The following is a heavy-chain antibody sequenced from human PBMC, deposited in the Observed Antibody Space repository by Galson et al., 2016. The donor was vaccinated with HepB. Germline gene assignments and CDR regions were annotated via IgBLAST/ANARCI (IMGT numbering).Heavy chain of an antibody. CDR3: ARSTSRPNWFDP. CDR1: RYTFTDYY. V-gene: IGHV1-2*02. D-gene: IGHD2/OR15-2a*01. J-gene: IGHJ5*02. CDR2: INPNSGGT. Sequence: SCKASRYTFTDYYIHWVRQAPGQGLQWMGWINPNSGGTNYAQKFQGRVTMTRDTSISTAYMEMRRLRSDDTALYYCARSTSRPNWFDPWGQGTLVTVSS.